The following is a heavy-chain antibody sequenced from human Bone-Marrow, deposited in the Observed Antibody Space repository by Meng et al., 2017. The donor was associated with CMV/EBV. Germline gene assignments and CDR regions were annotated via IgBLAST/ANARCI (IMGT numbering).Heavy chain of an antibody. CDR1: GFSFSSYA. V-gene: IGHV3-30*04. D-gene: IGHD1-26*01. CDR2: ISYDGSNK. CDR3: AREGRALDAFDM. J-gene: IGHJ3*02. Sequence: GGSLRLSCAASGFSFSSYAMHWVRQAPGKGLEWVAVISYDGSNKYYVDSVKGRFTISRDNSKNTLYLEINSLRAEDTAVYYCAREGRALDAFDMWGQGTMVTVSS.